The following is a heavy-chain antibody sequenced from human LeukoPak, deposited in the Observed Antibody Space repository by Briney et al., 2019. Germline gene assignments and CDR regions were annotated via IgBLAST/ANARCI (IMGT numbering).Heavy chain of an antibody. CDR1: GGSMSSYY. V-gene: IGHV4-4*07. D-gene: IGHD2-2*01. Sequence: SETLSLTCTVSGGSMSSYYWSWIRQPAGKGLEWIGHIYTSGNTNYNPSLKSRVTISLDKSKNQFSLNLSSVTAADTAEYYCARFTRDGFDFWGQGTLVTVSS. CDR3: ARFTRDGFDF. CDR2: IYTSGNT. J-gene: IGHJ4*02.